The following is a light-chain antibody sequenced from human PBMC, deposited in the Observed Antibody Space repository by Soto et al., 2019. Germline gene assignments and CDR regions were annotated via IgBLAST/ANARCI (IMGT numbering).Light chain of an antibody. V-gene: IGLV2-14*01. Sequence: HSALTQPASVSGSPGQPITISCTGTSSDVGGYNYVSWYQQHPGKAPKVMIYDVSNRPSGVSNRFSGSKSGNTASLTISGLQAEDEADYYCGSYTTSSTLYVFGTGTKVTVL. CDR1: SSDVGGYNY. J-gene: IGLJ1*01. CDR3: GSYTTSSTLYV. CDR2: DVS.